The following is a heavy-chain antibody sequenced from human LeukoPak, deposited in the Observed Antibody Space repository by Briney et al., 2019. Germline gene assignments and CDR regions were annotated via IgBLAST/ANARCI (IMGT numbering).Heavy chain of an antibody. CDR3: ARGPLVLRFLEWSMGYYYYYGMDV. V-gene: IGHV1-8*02. J-gene: IGHJ6*02. D-gene: IGHD3-3*01. CDR2: MNPNSGNT. CDR1: GGTFSSYA. Sequence: ASVKVSCTASGGTFSSYAINWVRQATGQGLEWMGWMNPNSGNTGYAQKFQGRVTMTRNTSISTAYMELSSLRSEDTAVYYCARGPLVLRFLEWSMGYYYYYGMDVWGQGTTVTVSS.